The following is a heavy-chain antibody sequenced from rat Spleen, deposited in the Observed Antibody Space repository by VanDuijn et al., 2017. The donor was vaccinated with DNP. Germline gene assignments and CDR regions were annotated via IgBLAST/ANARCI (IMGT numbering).Heavy chain of an antibody. CDR2: ISYDGGRT. CDR1: GFTFSNYG. D-gene: IGHD1-1*01. V-gene: IGHV5-29*01. CDR3: TRYYDSFDY. J-gene: IGHJ2*01. Sequence: EVQLVESGGGLVQPGRSLKLSCAASGFTFSNYGMAWVRQAPKKGLEWVATISYDGGRTYYRDSVKGRFTISRDDAKTTLYLQMDSLRSEDTATYYCTRYYDSFDYWGRGVMVTVSS.